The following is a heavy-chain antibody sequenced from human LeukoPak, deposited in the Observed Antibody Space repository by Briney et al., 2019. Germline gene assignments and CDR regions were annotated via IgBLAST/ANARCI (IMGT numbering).Heavy chain of an antibody. CDR2: ISGSGDRT. CDR1: GFTFSSYA. Sequence: GGSLRLSCAASGFTFSSYAMSWVRQAPGKGLEWVSAISGSGDRTHYADSVKGRFTISRDNSKNTLYLQMNSLRAEDTAIYYCAKIPVAGPFDSWGQGTLVTVSS. J-gene: IGHJ4*02. CDR3: AKIPVAGPFDS. D-gene: IGHD6-19*01. V-gene: IGHV3-23*01.